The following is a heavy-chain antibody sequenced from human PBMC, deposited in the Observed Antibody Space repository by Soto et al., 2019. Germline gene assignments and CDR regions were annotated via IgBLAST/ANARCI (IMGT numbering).Heavy chain of an antibody. J-gene: IGHJ6*02. Sequence: EVQLVESGGGLVQPGGSLRLSCAASGFTFSSSEMNWVRQAPGKGLEWVSYISSSGSTIYYADSVKGRFTISRDNAKNSLYLQMNSLRAEATAVYDCARDSPYGMDVWGQGATVTVSS. CDR3: ARDSPYGMDV. CDR2: ISSSGSTI. V-gene: IGHV3-48*03. CDR1: GFTFSSSE.